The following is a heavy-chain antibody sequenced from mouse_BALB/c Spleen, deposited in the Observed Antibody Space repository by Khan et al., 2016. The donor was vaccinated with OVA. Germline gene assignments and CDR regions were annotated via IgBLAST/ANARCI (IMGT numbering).Heavy chain of an antibody. CDR2: INPHIGET. D-gene: IGHD1-1*01. CDR3: TRIYGSDFDY. V-gene: IGHV1-20*02. Sequence: VQLKESGPELVKPGASVKISCKASGYSFTGYFMNWVMQSHGKRLEWIGRINPHIGETFYNQKFKGKATLTVDESSSTAHMELRSLASEDSAVYYCTRIYGSDFDYWGQGTTRTVSS. CDR1: GYSFTGYF. J-gene: IGHJ2*01.